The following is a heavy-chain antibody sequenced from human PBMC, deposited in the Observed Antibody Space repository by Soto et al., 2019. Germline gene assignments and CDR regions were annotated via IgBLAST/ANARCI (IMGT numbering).Heavy chain of an antibody. CDR3: ARAALGYCNGGSCYNYYYMDV. V-gene: IGHV1-8*01. CDR1: GYTFANYD. J-gene: IGHJ6*03. Sequence: QVQLVQSGAEVKKPGASVKVSCKASGYTFANYDINWVRQATGQGLEWMGWVSPNSGQTGYTQKFQGRVTMTRDTSISTADMELSSLRSEDTAGYYCARAALGYCNGGSCYNYYYMDVWGKGTTVTVSS. D-gene: IGHD2-15*01. CDR2: VSPNSGQT.